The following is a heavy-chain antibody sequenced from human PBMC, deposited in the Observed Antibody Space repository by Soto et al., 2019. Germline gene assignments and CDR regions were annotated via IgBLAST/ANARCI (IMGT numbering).Heavy chain of an antibody. CDR1: GFTFDDYA. V-gene: IGHV3-9*01. CDR3: AKALVVAPRSPFDP. Sequence: EVQLVESGGGLVQPGRSLRLSCAASGFTFDDYAMHWVRQAPGKGLERVSGISWNSGSIGYAGSVKGRFTISRDNAKNALYLQMNSLRAEDAALYYCAKALVVAPRSPFDPWGQGTLVTVSS. D-gene: IGHD2-15*01. CDR2: ISWNSGSI. J-gene: IGHJ5*02.